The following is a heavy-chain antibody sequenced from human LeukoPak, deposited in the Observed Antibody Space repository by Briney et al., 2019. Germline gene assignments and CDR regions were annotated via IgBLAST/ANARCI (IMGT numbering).Heavy chain of an antibody. CDR3: ARRLVRGPLGY. J-gene: IGHJ4*02. Sequence: SETLSLTCTVSGGSISSSSYYWGWIRQPPGKGLEWIGSIYYSGSTYYNPSLKSRVTISVDTSKNQFSLKLSSVTAADTAVYYCARRLVRGPLGYWGQGTLVTVSS. D-gene: IGHD2-2*01. V-gene: IGHV4-39*01. CDR1: GGSISSSSYY. CDR2: IYYSGST.